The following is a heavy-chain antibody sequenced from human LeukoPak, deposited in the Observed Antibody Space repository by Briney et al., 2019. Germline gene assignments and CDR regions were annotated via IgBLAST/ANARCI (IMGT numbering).Heavy chain of an antibody. Sequence: GGSLRLSCAASGFTFSSYAVSWVRQAPGKGLEWVSSISGSGGSTYSADSVKGRFTISRDNSKNTLYLQMNSLRAEDTALYYCAKDRSCTNDICHGDFDYWGQGTMVTVSS. D-gene: IGHD2-8*01. CDR1: GFTFSSYA. V-gene: IGHV3-23*01. J-gene: IGHJ4*02. CDR3: AKDRSCTNDICHGDFDY. CDR2: ISGSGGST.